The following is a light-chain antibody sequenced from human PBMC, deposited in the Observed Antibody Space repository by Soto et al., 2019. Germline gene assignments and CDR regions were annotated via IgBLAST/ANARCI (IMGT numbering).Light chain of an antibody. Sequence: QSVLTQSPSASGTPGQRVTISCSGSSSNIGSHYVSWYQQVPGMAPKVLIYRNNERPSGVPDRFSGSKSGTSASLAISGLRSEDESDYYCAAWDASLSAILFGGGTQLTVL. CDR1: SSNIGSHY. CDR2: RNN. CDR3: AAWDASLSAIL. J-gene: IGLJ2*01. V-gene: IGLV1-47*01.